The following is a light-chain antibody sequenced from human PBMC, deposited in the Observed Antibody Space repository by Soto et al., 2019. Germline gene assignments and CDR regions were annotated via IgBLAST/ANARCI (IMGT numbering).Light chain of an antibody. CDR2: AAS. CDR3: QQSYSTPQT. Sequence: IQMTQSTSSLSASVGDRVTITCRASQSISSYLNWYQQKPGKAPKLLIYAASSLQSGVPSRFSGSGSGTDFTLTISSLQPEDFATYYCQQSYSTPQTFGPGTKVDI. J-gene: IGKJ3*01. V-gene: IGKV1-39*01. CDR1: QSISSY.